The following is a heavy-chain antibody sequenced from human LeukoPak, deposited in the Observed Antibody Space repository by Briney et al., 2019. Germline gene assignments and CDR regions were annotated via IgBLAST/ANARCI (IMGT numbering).Heavy chain of an antibody. CDR2: IYYSGST. J-gene: IGHJ4*02. V-gene: IGHV4-39*01. Sequence: SETLSLTCTVSGGSISSSSYYWGWIRQPPGKGLEWIGSIYYSGSTYYNPSLKSRVTISVDTSKNQFSLKLSSVTAADTAVYYCARKSGSGYKYWGQGTLVTVSS. CDR3: ARKSGSGYKY. CDR1: GGSISSSSYY. D-gene: IGHD3-22*01.